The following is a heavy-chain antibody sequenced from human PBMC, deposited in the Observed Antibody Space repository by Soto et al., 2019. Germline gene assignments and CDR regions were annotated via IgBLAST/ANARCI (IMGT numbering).Heavy chain of an antibody. J-gene: IGHJ6*02. CDR3: ARVSSSIVVVPDYGMDV. CDR2: ISGKNGNT. CDR1: GYTFISHG. Sequence: QVQLVQSGVEVKKPGASVKVSCKASGYTFISHGISWMRQAPGQGLEWMGWISGKNGNTNYARKLQGRVTLTTDTSTSTAYMELRSLRSDDTAVYYCARVSSSIVVVPDYGMDVWGQGTTVTVSS. D-gene: IGHD2-15*01. V-gene: IGHV1-18*04.